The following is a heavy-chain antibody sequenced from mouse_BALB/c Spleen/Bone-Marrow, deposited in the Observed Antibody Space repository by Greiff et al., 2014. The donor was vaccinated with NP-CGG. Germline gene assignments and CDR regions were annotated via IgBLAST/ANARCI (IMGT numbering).Heavy chain of an antibody. J-gene: IGHJ1*01. Sequence: QVQLQQSGAELVRPGASVKLSCKASGYSFTSYWMNWVKQRPGQGLEWIGMIHPSDSETRLNQKFKDKATLTVDKSSSAAYMQLSSPTSEDSAVYYCARRDYGYDRDWYFDVWGAGTTVPVSS. D-gene: IGHD2-2*01. CDR3: ARRDYGYDRDWYFDV. CDR1: GYSFTSYW. CDR2: IHPSDSET. V-gene: IGHV1-61*01.